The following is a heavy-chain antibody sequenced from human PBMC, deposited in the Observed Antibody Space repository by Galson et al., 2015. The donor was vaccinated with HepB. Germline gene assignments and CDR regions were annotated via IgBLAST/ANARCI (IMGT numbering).Heavy chain of an antibody. J-gene: IGHJ4*02. CDR3: AKDMGGCSSTSCPLDY. V-gene: IGHV3-9*01. Sequence: SLRLSCAASGFTFDDYAMHWVRQAPGKGLGWVSGISWNSGSIGYADSVKGRFTISRDNAKNTLYLQMNSLRAEDTALYYCAKDMGGCSSTSCPLDYWGQGTLVTVSS. D-gene: IGHD2-2*01. CDR2: ISWNSGSI. CDR1: GFTFDDYA.